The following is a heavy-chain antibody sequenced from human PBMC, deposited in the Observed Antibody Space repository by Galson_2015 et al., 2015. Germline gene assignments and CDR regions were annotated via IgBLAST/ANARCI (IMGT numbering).Heavy chain of an antibody. CDR3: AKVVGTIAAAGKRYFDL. D-gene: IGHD6-13*01. CDR2: ISYDGSNK. J-gene: IGHJ2*01. Sequence: SLRLSCAASGFTFSSYGMHWVRQAPGKGLEWVAVISYDGSNKYYADSVKGRFTISRDNSKNTLYLQMNSLRAEDTAVYYCAKVVGTIAAAGKRYFDLWGRGTLVTVSS. V-gene: IGHV3-30*18. CDR1: GFTFSSYG.